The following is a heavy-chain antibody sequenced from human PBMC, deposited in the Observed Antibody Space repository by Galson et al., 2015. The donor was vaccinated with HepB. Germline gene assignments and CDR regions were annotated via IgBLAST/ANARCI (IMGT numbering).Heavy chain of an antibody. Sequence: SLRLSCAASGFTFSDYYMSWIRQAPGKGLEWVSYISSSSSYTSYADSVKGRLTISRDNAKNSLYLQMNSLRAEDTAVYYCARVGTITGTTLMYFDLWGRGTLVTVSS. CDR2: ISSSSSYT. J-gene: IGHJ2*01. D-gene: IGHD1-20*01. CDR1: GFTFSDYY. V-gene: IGHV3-11*06. CDR3: ARVGTITGTTLMYFDL.